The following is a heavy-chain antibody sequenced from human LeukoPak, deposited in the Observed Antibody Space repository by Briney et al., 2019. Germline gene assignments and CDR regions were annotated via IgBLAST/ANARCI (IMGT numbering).Heavy chain of an antibody. V-gene: IGHV6-1*01. CDR2: TYYRSKWYN. CDR3: ARGHCSSTSCHNWFDP. Sequence: SQTLSLTCAISGDSVSSNSAAWTWIRQSPSRGLEWLGRTYYRSKWYNDYAVSVRSRITINPDTSKNQVSLQLNSVTPEDTAVYYCARGHCSSTSCHNWFDPWGQGTLVTVSS. CDR1: GDSVSSNSAA. D-gene: IGHD2-2*01. J-gene: IGHJ5*02.